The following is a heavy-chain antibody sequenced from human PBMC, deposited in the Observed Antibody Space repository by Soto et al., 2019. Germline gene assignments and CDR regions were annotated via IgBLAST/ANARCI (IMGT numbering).Heavy chain of an antibody. J-gene: IGHJ4*02. CDR3: ARGGQPTYYYDSSGYSNIFDY. CDR2: ISYDGSNK. CDR1: GFTFSSYA. D-gene: IGHD3-22*01. Sequence: QVQLVESGGGVVQPGRSLRLSCAASGFTFSSYAMHWVRQAPSKGLEWVAVISYDGSNKYYADSVKGRFTISRDNSKNTLYLQMHSLRAEDTAVYYCARGGQPTYYYDSSGYSNIFDYWGQGTLVTVSS. V-gene: IGHV3-30-3*01.